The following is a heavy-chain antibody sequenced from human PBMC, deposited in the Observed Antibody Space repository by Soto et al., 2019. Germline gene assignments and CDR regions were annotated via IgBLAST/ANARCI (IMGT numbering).Heavy chain of an antibody. CDR1: GGSFTHYY. CDR3: ARTIYGDPATPTKPAFYY. D-gene: IGHD4-17*01. V-gene: IGHV4-34*01. J-gene: IGHJ4*02. CDR2: INHGRSA. Sequence: QVQLQQWGAGLLKPSETLSLTCGVHGGSFTHYYWSWIRQPPGKGLEWIGEINHGRSANYNPSLKSRVTISVDTSKKQVSLNMRSVTAADTAVYYCARTIYGDPATPTKPAFYYWGQGSLVTVAS.